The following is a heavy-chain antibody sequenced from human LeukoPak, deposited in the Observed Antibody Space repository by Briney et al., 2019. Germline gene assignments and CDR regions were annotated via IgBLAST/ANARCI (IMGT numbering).Heavy chain of an antibody. CDR3: ARDPAAAGHFDY. J-gene: IGHJ4*02. CDR1: GFTFSSYA. CDR2: ISYDGSNK. Sequence: GGSLRLSCAASGFTFSSYAMHWVRQAPGKGLEWVAVISYDGSNKYYADSVKGRFTISRDNSKNTLYLQMNSLRAEDTAVYYCARDPAAAGHFDYWGQGTLVTASS. V-gene: IGHV3-30*04. D-gene: IGHD6-13*01.